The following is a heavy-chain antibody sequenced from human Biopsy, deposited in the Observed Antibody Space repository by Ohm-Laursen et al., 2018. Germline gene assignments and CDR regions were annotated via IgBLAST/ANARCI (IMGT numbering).Heavy chain of an antibody. CDR1: GGSISSSTTYY. CDR3: ARHPTGFWFDP. Sequence: GTLSLTCTVSGGSISSSTTYYWAWLRQPPGKGLEWIGSIYNTETTFYNPSLKSRVTISVHPSTNQFSLKVSSVTAADTALYFCARHPTGFWFDPWGHGTLVTVSS. V-gene: IGHV4-39*01. CDR2: IYNTETT. J-gene: IGHJ5*02.